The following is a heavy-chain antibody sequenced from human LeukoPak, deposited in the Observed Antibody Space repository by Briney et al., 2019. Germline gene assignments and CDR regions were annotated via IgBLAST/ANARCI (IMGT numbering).Heavy chain of an antibody. CDR2: ISAYNGNT. CDR3: ARDLWALGYCSSTSCSWGDAFDI. J-gene: IGHJ3*02. V-gene: IGHV1-18*01. CDR1: GYTFTSYG. D-gene: IGHD2-2*01. Sequence: ASVKVSCEASGYTFTSYGISWVRQAPGQGLEWMGWISAYNGNTNYAQKLQGRVTMTTDTSTSTAYMELRSLRSDDTAVYYCARDLWALGYCSSTSCSWGDAFDIWGQGTMVTVSS.